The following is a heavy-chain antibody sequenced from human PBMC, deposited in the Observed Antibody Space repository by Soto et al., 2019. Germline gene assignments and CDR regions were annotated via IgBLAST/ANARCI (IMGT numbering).Heavy chain of an antibody. V-gene: IGHV3-23*01. CDR3: AKDLRGGEQLVRISGWFDP. D-gene: IGHD6-6*01. Sequence: GGSLRLSCAASGFTFSSYAMSWVRQAPGKGLEWVSAISGSGGSTYYADSVKGRFTISRDNSKNTLYLQMNSLRAEDTAVYYCAKDLRGGEQLVRISGWFDPWGQGTLVTVSS. CDR1: GFTFSSYA. CDR2: ISGSGGST. J-gene: IGHJ5*02.